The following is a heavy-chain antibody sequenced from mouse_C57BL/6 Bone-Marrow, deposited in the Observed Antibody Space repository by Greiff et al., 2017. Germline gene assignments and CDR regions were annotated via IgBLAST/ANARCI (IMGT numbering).Heavy chain of an antibody. CDR2: ISYDGSN. V-gene: IGHV3-6*01. CDR3: ARGHYGFLAWFAY. J-gene: IGHJ3*01. CDR1: GYSIPSGYY. Sequence: EVQLQQSGPGLVKPSQSLSLTCSVTGYSIPSGYYWNWIRQFPGNKLEWMGYISYDGSNNYNPSLKNRISITRDTSKNQFFLKLNSVTTEDTATYYCARGHYGFLAWFAYWGQGTLVTVSA. D-gene: IGHD2-2*01.